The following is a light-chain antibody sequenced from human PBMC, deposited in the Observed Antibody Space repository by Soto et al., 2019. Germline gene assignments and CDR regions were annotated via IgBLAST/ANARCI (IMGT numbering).Light chain of an antibody. V-gene: IGKV1-33*01. J-gene: IGKJ1*01. CDR2: DAS. CDR1: QDINNY. CDR3: QQYGNLLWT. Sequence: DTPMTQSPSSLSASVGDSVTITCQASQDINNYLNWYQHKPGKAPKLLIYDASNLETGVPSRFRGGGSGTDFTFTITSLQPEDIATYYCQQYGNLLWTFGQGTKVEIK.